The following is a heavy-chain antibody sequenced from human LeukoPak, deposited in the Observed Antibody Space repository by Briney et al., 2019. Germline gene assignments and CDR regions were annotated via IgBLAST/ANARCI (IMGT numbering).Heavy chain of an antibody. CDR2: VSGSGGIT. CDR3: AKTTAGNSSGRNPGWPVDY. Sequence: GGSLRLSCAAPGFTFNSYAMTWVRQAPGKGLEWVSHVSGSGGITYYADSVKGRFTIFRDNSKNTLYLQMNSLRAEDTAVYYCAKTTAGNSSGRNPGWPVDYWGQGTLVTLSS. J-gene: IGHJ4*02. V-gene: IGHV3-23*01. D-gene: IGHD6-19*01. CDR1: GFTFNSYA.